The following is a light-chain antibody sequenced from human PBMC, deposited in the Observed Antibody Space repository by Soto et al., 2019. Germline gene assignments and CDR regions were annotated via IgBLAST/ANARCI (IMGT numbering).Light chain of an antibody. J-gene: IGLJ2*01. CDR3: TSHTTSGAVL. CDR2: EVS. Sequence: QSALTQPASVSGSPGQSITISCTGTSSDVGNYDYVSWYQQHPGKAPKLMIYEVSTRPSGVSIRFSGAKSGNAASLTISGLQAEDEADYYGTSHTTSGAVLFGGGTKLTVL. V-gene: IGLV2-14*03. CDR1: SSDVGNYDY.